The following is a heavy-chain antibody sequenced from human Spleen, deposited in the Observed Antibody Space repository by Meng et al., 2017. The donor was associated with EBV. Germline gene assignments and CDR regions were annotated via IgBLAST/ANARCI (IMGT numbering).Heavy chain of an antibody. CDR1: RGSIRSNNR. D-gene: IGHD3-10*02. V-gene: IGHV4-4*02. Sequence: QVHVKRPGPGLGKPSGTLALTGGVSRGSIRSNNRWNWVRQSPERGLEWIGEISHGGSTNYNPSLRSRVTMSVDKSKNQFSLNLTSVTAADTAVYYCASRVPPYYYDYWGRGTLVTVSS. CDR2: ISHGGST. J-gene: IGHJ4*02. CDR3: ASRVPPYYYDY.